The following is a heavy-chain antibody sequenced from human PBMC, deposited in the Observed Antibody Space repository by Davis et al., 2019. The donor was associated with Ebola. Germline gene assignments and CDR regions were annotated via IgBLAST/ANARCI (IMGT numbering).Heavy chain of an antibody. V-gene: IGHV3-23*01. CDR1: GFTFSSYA. J-gene: IGHJ6*03. D-gene: IGHD4-17*01. CDR3: ARDPPPTVTYYYYYMDV. Sequence: GESLKISCAASGFTFSSYAMSWVRQAPGKGLEWVSAISGSGGSTYYADSVKGRFTVSRDNSKNTLYLLMGSLRPEDTAVYFCARDPPPTVTYYYYYMDVWGKGTTVTVSS. CDR2: ISGSGGST.